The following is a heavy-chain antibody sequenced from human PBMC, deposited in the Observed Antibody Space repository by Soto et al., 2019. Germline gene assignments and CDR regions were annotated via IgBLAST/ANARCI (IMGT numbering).Heavy chain of an antibody. CDR1: GGSVSSGAYY. D-gene: IGHD5-12*01. CDR2: IYYSGST. V-gene: IGHV4-31*03. J-gene: IGHJ3*02. CDR3: ARARLRAVYAFDI. Sequence: QVQLQESDAGLVKASQTLSLTCTVSGGSVSSGAYYWTWIRQRPGKGLEWIGYIYYSGSTYYSPSLKSRLSRSLDTSKNQFSLRLSSVTAADTAMYYCARARLRAVYAFDIWGQATMVTVSS.